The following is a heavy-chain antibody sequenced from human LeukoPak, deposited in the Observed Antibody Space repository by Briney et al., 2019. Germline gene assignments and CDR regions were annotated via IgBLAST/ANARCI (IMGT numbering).Heavy chain of an antibody. CDR1: GYTFTSYG. J-gene: IGHJ6*03. CDR2: ISAYNGNT. Sequence: ASVKVSCKASGYTFTSYGISWVRQAPGQGLEWMGWISAYNGNTNYAQKLQGRVTMTTDTSTSTAYMELRSLRSDDTAVYYCARVFIVVVPAAGYMDVWGKGTTVTVSS. CDR3: ARVFIVVVPAAGYMDV. V-gene: IGHV1-18*01. D-gene: IGHD2-2*01.